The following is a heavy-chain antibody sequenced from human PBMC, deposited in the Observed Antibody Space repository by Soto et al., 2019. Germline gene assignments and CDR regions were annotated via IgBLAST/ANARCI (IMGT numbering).Heavy chain of an antibody. Sequence: QITLKESGPTLVKPTQPLTLTCTFSGFSLSTSGVGVGWIRQPQGKALEWLALTYRDDDKRYSPSLKTRLTITKDTSKPQVVLTMTNMDPVDTATYYCAHSTLYYDFWSGGRAYLDYWGQGTLVTVSS. CDR1: GFSLSTSGVG. V-gene: IGHV2-5*02. CDR3: AHSTLYYDFWSGGRAYLDY. D-gene: IGHD3-3*01. CDR2: TYRDDDK. J-gene: IGHJ4*02.